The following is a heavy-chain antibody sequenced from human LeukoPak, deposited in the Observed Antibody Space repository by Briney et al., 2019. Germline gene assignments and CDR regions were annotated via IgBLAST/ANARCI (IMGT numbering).Heavy chain of an antibody. CDR3: AKDHRPGIAAAGTGGFDY. CDR2: ISGSGGST. V-gene: IGHV3-23*01. CDR1: GFIFSSYA. J-gene: IGHJ4*02. D-gene: IGHD6-13*01. Sequence: GGSLRLSCAASGFIFSSYAMSWVRQAPGKGLEWVSAISGSGGSTYYADSVKGRFTISRDNSKNTLYLQMNSLRTEDTAVYYCAKDHRPGIAAAGTGGFDYWGQGTLVTVSS.